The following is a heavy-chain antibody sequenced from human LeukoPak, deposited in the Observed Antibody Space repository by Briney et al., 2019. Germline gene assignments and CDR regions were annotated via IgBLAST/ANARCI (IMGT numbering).Heavy chain of an antibody. J-gene: IGHJ4*02. CDR1: GYTFTGYY. V-gene: IGHV1-2*02. CDR2: INPNSGGT. D-gene: IGHD3-3*01. Sequence: GASVKVSCKASGYTFTGYYMHWVRQAPGQGLEWMGWINPNSGGTNYAQKFQGRVTMTRDTSISTAYMELSRLRSDDTAVYYCVRRGGLEWLLYFDYWGQGTLVTVSS. CDR3: VRRGGLEWLLYFDY.